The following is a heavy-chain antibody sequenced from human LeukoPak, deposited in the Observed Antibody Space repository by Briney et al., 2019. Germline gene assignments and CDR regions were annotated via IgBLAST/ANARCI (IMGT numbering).Heavy chain of an antibody. D-gene: IGHD7-27*01. J-gene: IGHJ5*02. CDR2: ISSSSSYI. V-gene: IGHV3-21*01. CDR1: VLTFSSYV. Sequence: PGGSLRLSCARSVLTFSSYVMKWVRQAPGKGLEWVSSISSSSSYIYYADSVKGRFTISRDNAKNSLYLQMNSLRAEDTAVYYCAREYLLGNWFDPWGQGTLVTVSS. CDR3: AREYLLGNWFDP.